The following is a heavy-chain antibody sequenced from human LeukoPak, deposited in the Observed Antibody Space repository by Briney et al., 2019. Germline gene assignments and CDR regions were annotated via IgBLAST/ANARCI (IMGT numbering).Heavy chain of an antibody. CDR3: ARDTYYYDSSGYYYFDY. D-gene: IGHD3-22*01. CDR2: INPNSGGT. V-gene: IGHV1-2*02. J-gene: IGHJ4*02. CDR1: GYTFTGYY. Sequence: ASVKVSCKASGYTFTGYYMHWVRQAPGQGLEWMGWINPNSGGTNYAQKFQGRVTMTRDTSISTAYMGLSRLRSDDTAVYYCARDTYYYDSSGYYYFDYWGQGTLVTVSS.